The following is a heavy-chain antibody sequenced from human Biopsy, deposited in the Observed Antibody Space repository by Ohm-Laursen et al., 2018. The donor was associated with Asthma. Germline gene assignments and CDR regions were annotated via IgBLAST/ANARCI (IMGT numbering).Heavy chain of an antibody. CDR2: IYHSGTT. CDR3: ARAQDYYDSRGYYRSFDY. V-gene: IGHV4-30-4*01. J-gene: IGHJ4*02. CDR1: GASINSGDSY. D-gene: IGHD3-22*01. Sequence: TLSLTCTVSGASINSGDSYWSWIRQPPGNGLEWIGDIYHSGTTDYNPSLTSRVSISVDTSQNQFSLKLSSVTAADTAVYYCARAQDYYDSRGYYRSFDYWGQGTLVTVSS.